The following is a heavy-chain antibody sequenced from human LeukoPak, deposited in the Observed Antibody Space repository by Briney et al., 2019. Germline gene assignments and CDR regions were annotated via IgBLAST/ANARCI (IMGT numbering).Heavy chain of an antibody. Sequence: ASVKVSCKASGYTFTSYGISWVRQAPGQGLEWMGWISAYNGNTNYAQKLQGRVTMTTDTSTSTAYMELMSLRSDDTAVYYCARPIAAAGPGAFDIWGQGTMVTVSS. CDR3: ARPIAAAGPGAFDI. V-gene: IGHV1-18*01. CDR2: ISAYNGNT. CDR1: GYTFTSYG. J-gene: IGHJ3*02. D-gene: IGHD6-13*01.